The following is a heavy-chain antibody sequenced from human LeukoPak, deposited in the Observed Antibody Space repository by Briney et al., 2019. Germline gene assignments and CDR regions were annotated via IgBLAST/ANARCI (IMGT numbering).Heavy chain of an antibody. Sequence: SETLSLTCTVSGGSISSRSYYWGWIRQPPGKGLEWIGSIYYSGSTYYNPSLKSRVTISVDTSKNQFSLKLSSVTAADTAVYYCARYDSSGYYPSYYYYMDVWGKGTTVTISS. J-gene: IGHJ6*03. CDR3: ARYDSSGYYPSYYYYMDV. V-gene: IGHV4-39*01. CDR1: GGSISSRSYY. D-gene: IGHD3-22*01. CDR2: IYYSGST.